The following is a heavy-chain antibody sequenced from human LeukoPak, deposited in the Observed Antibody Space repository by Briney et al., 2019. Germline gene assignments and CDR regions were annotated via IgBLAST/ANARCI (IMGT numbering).Heavy chain of an antibody. V-gene: IGHV3-23*01. D-gene: IGHD3-22*01. CDR3: AKRGVVIRVILVGFHKEAYYFDS. Sequence: GGSLRLSCAVSGITLSNYGMSWVRQAPGKGLEWVAGISDSGGRTKYADSVKGRFTISRDNSKNTLYLQMNSLRAEDTAVYFCAKRGVVIRVILVGFHKEAYYFDSWGQGALVTVSS. CDR1: GITLSNYG. CDR2: ISDSGGRT. J-gene: IGHJ4*02.